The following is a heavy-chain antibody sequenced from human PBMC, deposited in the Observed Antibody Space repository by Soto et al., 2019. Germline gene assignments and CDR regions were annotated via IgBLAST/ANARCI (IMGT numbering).Heavy chain of an antibody. CDR3: ARDRDYDFWSGYRD. V-gene: IGHV3-66*01. Sequence: GGSLRLSCAASGFTVSSNYMSWVRQAPGKGLEWVSVIYSGGSTYYADSVKGRFTISRDNSKNTLYLQMNSLRAEDTAVYYCARDRDYDFWSGYRDWGQGTLVTVSS. CDR2: IYSGGST. CDR1: GFTVSSNY. J-gene: IGHJ4*02. D-gene: IGHD3-3*01.